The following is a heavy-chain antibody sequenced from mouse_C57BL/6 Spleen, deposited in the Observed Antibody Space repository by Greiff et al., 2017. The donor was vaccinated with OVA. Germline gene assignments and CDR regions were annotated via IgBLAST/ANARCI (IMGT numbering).Heavy chain of an antibody. D-gene: IGHD1-1*01. CDR1: GFTFSDYG. Sequence: EVMLVESGGGLVKPGGSLKHSCAASGFTFSDYGMHWVRQAPEKGLEWVAYISSGSSTIYYADTVKGRFTISRDNAKNTLFLQMTSLRSEDTAMYYCASPTYYGRSPYWYFDVWGTGTTVTVSS. CDR2: ISSGSSTI. V-gene: IGHV5-17*01. J-gene: IGHJ1*03. CDR3: ASPTYYGRSPYWYFDV.